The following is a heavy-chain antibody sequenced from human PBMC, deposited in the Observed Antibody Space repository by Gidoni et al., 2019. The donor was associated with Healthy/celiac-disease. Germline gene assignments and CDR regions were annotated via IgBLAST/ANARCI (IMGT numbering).Heavy chain of an antibody. J-gene: IGHJ4*02. D-gene: IGHD2-2*02. CDR2: ISWNSGSI. CDR1: GFTFDDYA. V-gene: IGHV3-9*01. Sequence: EVQLVESWGGLVQPGRSLRLSCAASGFTFDDYAMHWVRQAPGKGLEWVSGISWNSGSIGYADSVKGRFTISRDNAKNSLYLQMNSLRAEDTALYYCAKATCSSTSCYIGYWGQGTLVTVSS. CDR3: AKATCSSTSCYIGY.